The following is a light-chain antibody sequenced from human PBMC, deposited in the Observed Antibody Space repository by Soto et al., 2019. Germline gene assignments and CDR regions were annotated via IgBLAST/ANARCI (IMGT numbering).Light chain of an antibody. CDR3: QHYDTYPYT. CDR2: GAS. J-gene: IGKJ2*01. V-gene: IGKV1-5*03. CDR1: QSISGW. Sequence: DTQMTQSPSTLSASVGYRVTITCRASQSISGWLAWYQQKPGKAPKLLIYGASNLESGVPSRFSGSGSGTEFTLTISSLQPDDSATYYCQHYDTYPYTFGQGTKLEIK.